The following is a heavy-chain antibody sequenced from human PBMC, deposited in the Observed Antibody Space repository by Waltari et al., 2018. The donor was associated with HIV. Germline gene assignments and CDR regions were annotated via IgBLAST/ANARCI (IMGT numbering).Heavy chain of an antibody. D-gene: IGHD6-13*01. Sequence: QVQLVHSGAEGRKPGASGKVSGKPPGYTFPSYDINWFRQATGQGLEWRGWMNPNSGNTGYAQKFQGRVTMTRNTSISTAYMELSSLRSEDTAVYYCARRIAAAGMDFQHWGQGTLVTVSS. CDR2: MNPNSGNT. CDR3: ARRIAAAGMDFQH. V-gene: IGHV1-8*01. J-gene: IGHJ1*01. CDR1: GYTFPSYD.